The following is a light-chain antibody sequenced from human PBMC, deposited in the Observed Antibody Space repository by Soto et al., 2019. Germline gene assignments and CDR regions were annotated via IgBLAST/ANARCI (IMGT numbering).Light chain of an antibody. Sequence: QSALTQPASVSGSPGQSITISCTGTSRDVGGYVSWYQQHPGKAPKLMIYEVSNRPSGVSNRFSGYKSGNTASLTISGLQAEDEADYYCRSYTSSNTVVFGGGTKLTVL. V-gene: IGLV2-14*01. CDR1: SRDVGGY. CDR2: EVS. CDR3: RSYTSSNTVV. J-gene: IGLJ2*01.